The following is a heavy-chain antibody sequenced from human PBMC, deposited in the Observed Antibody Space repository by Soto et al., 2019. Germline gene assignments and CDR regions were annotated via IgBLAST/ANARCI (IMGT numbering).Heavy chain of an antibody. CDR3: ATYALDTLGYCSSTSCYYYYGMDV. CDR1: GFTFSSYA. D-gene: IGHD2-2*01. J-gene: IGHJ6*02. CDR2: ISGSGGST. V-gene: IGHV3-23*01. Sequence: EVQLLESGGGLVQPGGSLRLSCAASGFTFSSYAMSWVRQAPGKGLEWVSAISGSGGSTYYADSVKGRFTISRDNSKNTLYLQMNSLRAEDSAVYYCATYALDTLGYCSSTSCYYYYGMDVWGQGTTVTVSS.